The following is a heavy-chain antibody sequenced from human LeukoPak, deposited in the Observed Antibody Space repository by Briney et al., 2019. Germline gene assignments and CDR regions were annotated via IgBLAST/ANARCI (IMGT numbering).Heavy chain of an antibody. J-gene: IGHJ6*03. CDR1: GYTFTSYA. D-gene: IGHD6-6*01. CDR2: INASNGNT. CDR3: ARGRSSSGSSYYYMDV. Sequence: ASVKVSCKASGYTFTSYAMHWVRQAPGQRLEWMGWINASNGNTKYSQEFQGRVTITRDTSASTAYMELSSLRSEDMAVYYCARGRSSSGSSYYYMDVWGKGTTVTVSS. V-gene: IGHV1-3*03.